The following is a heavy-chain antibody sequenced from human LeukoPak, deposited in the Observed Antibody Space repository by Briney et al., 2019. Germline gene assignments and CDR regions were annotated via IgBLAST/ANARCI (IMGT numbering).Heavy chain of an antibody. Sequence: GGSLRLSCAASGFTFDDYAMHWVRQDPGKGLEWVSGISWNSGSIGYADSVKGRFTISRDNAKNSLYLQMNSLRAEDTALYYCAKGIAAAGTVFDYWGQGTLVTVSS. V-gene: IGHV3-9*01. D-gene: IGHD6-13*01. CDR3: AKGIAAAGTVFDY. J-gene: IGHJ4*02. CDR2: ISWNSGSI. CDR1: GFTFDDYA.